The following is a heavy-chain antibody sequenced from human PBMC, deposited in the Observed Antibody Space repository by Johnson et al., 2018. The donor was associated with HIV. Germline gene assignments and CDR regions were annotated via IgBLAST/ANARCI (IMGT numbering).Heavy chain of an antibody. J-gene: IGHJ3*02. Sequence: VQLVESGGGVVQPGRSLRLSCAASGFTFSNYGMHWVRQAPGKGLECVSAIRCDGGSTYYANSVKGRFTISRDNSKNTLYLQMGSLRAEDMAVYYCAKTSTILSGFDIWGPGTMVTVSS. CDR3: AKTSTILSGFDI. CDR1: GFTFSNYG. CDR2: IRCDGGST. D-gene: IGHD5/OR15-5a*01. V-gene: IGHV3-64*01.